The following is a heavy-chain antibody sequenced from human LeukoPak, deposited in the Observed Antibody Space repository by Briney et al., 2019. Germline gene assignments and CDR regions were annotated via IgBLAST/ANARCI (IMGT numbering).Heavy chain of an antibody. CDR1: GFTFDDYG. CDR2: INWNGVST. V-gene: IGHV3-20*04. CDR3: ARSPRIIIVRGLISYYYYMDV. J-gene: IGHJ6*03. D-gene: IGHD3-10*01. Sequence: GGSLRLSCAASGFTFDDYGMTWVRPAPGKGLEWVSGINWNGVSTGYADSVKGRFTISRDNAKNSLYLQMNSLRADDTALYYCARSPRIIIVRGLISYYYYMDVWGKGTTVTVSS.